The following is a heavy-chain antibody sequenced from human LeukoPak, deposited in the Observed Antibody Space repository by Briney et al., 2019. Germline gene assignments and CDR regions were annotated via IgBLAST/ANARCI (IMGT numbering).Heavy chain of an antibody. CDR3: ARGVEQLVPFDY. Sequence: GGSLRLSCAASGFTVSSNYMSWVRQAPGKGLEWVSYISSSGSIINYADSVKGRFTISRDNTKNSLYLQMNSLRAEDTAVYYCARGVEQLVPFDYWGQGTLVTVSS. J-gene: IGHJ4*02. CDR2: ISSSGSII. D-gene: IGHD6-6*01. V-gene: IGHV3-11*04. CDR1: GFTVSSNY.